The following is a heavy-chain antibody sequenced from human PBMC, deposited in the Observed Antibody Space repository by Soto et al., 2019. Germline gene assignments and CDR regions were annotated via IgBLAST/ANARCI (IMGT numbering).Heavy chain of an antibody. V-gene: IGHV1-3*01. CDR1: GYTFTNYA. CDR2: INAGNGNT. CDR3: AKDRIPMVRGVLIMHY. D-gene: IGHD3-10*01. J-gene: IGHJ4*02. Sequence: QVQLVQSGAEVKKPGASVKVSCKASGYTFTNYALHWVRQAPGQRLEWMGWINAGNGNTKYSQKFQGRVTITRDTCASPAYMELSSLRSEDTAVYYCAKDRIPMVRGVLIMHYWGQGTLVTVSS.